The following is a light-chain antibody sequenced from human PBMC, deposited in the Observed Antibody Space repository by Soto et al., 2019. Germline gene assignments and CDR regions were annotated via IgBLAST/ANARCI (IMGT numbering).Light chain of an antibody. J-gene: IGLJ2*01. CDR2: EVS. V-gene: IGLV2-14*01. CDR1: SSDIGGYKY. CDR3: SSYTSSSTLV. Sequence: QSVLTQPASVSGSPGQSITISCTGTSSDIGGYKYVSWYQQYPGKAPKVMIYEVSKRPPWISNRFSGSKSGNTASLTISGLQAEDEADYYCSSYTSSSTLVFGGGTKLTVL.